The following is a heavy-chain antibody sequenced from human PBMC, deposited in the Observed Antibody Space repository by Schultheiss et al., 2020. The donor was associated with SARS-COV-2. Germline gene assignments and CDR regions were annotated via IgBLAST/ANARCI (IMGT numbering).Heavy chain of an antibody. J-gene: IGHJ4*02. CDR1: GYTFTGYY. Sequence: ASVKVSCKASGYTFTGYYMHWVRQAPGQGLEWMGWINPNSGGTNYAQKFQGRVTMTRDTSISTAYMELSRLRSDDTAVYYCARAYCSSTSCYDYFDYLGQGTLVTVSS. D-gene: IGHD2-2*01. V-gene: IGHV1-2*02. CDR3: ARAYCSSTSCYDYFDY. CDR2: INPNSGGT.